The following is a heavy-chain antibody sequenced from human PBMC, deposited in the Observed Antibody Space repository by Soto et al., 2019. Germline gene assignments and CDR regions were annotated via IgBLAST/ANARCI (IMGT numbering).Heavy chain of an antibody. CDR2: MNPNSGNT. CDR3: ARSIVVVTALDY. V-gene: IGHV1-8*01. D-gene: IGHD2-21*02. CDR1: GYTFTSYD. Sequence: GASVKVSCKASGYTFTSYDINWVRQATGQGLEWMGWMNPNSGNTNYAQKFQGRVTMTRDTSMSTAYMELSSLRSEDTAVYYCARSIVVVTALDYWGQGTLVTVSS. J-gene: IGHJ4*02.